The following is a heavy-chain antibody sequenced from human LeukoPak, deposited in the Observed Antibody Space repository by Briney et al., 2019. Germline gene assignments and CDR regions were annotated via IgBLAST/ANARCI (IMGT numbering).Heavy chain of an antibody. CDR3: VVSGWYSNYYYYYMDV. CDR2: IYYSGST. V-gene: IGHV4-4*07. Sequence: PSETLSLTCTVSGGSISSYYWSWIRQPAGKGLEWIGSIYYSGSTYYNPSLKSRVTISVDTSKNQFSLKLSSVTAADTAVYYCVVSGWYSNYYYYYMDVWGKGTTVTVSS. CDR1: GGSISSYY. D-gene: IGHD6-19*01. J-gene: IGHJ6*03.